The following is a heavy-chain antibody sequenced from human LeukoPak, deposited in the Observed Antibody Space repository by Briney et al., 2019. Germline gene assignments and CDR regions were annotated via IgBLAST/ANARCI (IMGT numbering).Heavy chain of an antibody. V-gene: IGHV3-48*04. CDR1: GFRFIDYW. CDR3: AELGITMIGGV. Sequence: GGSLRLSCVASGFRFIDYWMTWVRQAPGKGLEWVSYISSSGSTIYYADSVKGRFTISRDNAKNSLYLQMNSLRAEDTAVYYCAELGITMIGGVWGKGTTVTISS. J-gene: IGHJ6*04. D-gene: IGHD3-10*02. CDR2: ISSSGSTI.